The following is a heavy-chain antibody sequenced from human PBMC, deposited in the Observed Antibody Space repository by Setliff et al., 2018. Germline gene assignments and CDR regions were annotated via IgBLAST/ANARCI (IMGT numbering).Heavy chain of an antibody. D-gene: IGHD1-1*01. V-gene: IGHV4-34*01. CDR1: GGSFNVYF. J-gene: IGHJ3*02. CDR3: RQAVVGRDVFDI. Sequence: SETLSLTCAVYGGSFNVYFWSWIRQPPGKGLEWIGEISHSGSTNYNPSFKSRVTISVDTSKKQFSLTLTSVTAADTALYYCRQAVVGRDVFDIWGQGTVVTVSS. CDR2: ISHSGST.